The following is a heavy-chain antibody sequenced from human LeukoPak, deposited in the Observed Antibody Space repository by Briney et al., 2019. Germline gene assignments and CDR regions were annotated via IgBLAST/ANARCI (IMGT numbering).Heavy chain of an antibody. Sequence: PSETLSLTCAVYAAFFSGYYGSWIRQPPGKGLEWIGEINHSGSTNYNPSLKSRVTISVDTPKNQFSRKLSSVTAADTAVYCCARRPTIFGVDARLREPISWYFDLWVRGTMVTVSS. J-gene: IGHJ2*01. V-gene: IGHV4-34*01. CDR2: INHSGST. D-gene: IGHD3-3*01. CDR1: AAFFSGYY. CDR3: ARRPTIFGVDARLREPISWYFDL.